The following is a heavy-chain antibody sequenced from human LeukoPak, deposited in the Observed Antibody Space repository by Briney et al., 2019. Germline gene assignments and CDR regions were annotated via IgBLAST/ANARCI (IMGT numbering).Heavy chain of an antibody. CDR2: INPNSGGT. V-gene: IGHV1-2*02. CDR3: ARDSQPTFGVVISLNFDY. D-gene: IGHD3-3*01. Sequence: GASVKVSCKASGYTFTGYYMHWVRQAPGQGLEWMGWINPNSGGTNYAQKFQGRVTMTRDTSISTAYMELSRLRSDDTAVYYCARDSQPTFGVVISLNFDYWGQGTLVTVSS. J-gene: IGHJ4*02. CDR1: GYTFTGYY.